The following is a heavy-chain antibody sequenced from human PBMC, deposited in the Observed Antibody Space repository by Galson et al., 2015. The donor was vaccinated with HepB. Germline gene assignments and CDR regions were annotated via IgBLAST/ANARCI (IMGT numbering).Heavy chain of an antibody. Sequence: SLRLACAASGFTFSSHAMSWARQAQGKGLEWVSAFSGSGGRTYYADSVKGLFTISRDNSKNTLYLQMNSLRAYDTAVYYCAKAYDILTDAAYYGMDVWGQGTTVTVSS. V-gene: IGHV3-23*01. CDR3: AKAYDILTDAAYYGMDV. CDR2: FSGSGGRT. J-gene: IGHJ6*02. CDR1: GFTFSSHA. D-gene: IGHD3-9*01.